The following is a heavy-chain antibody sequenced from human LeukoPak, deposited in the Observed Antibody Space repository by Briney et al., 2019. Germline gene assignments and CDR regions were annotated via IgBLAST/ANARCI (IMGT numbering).Heavy chain of an antibody. D-gene: IGHD3-3*01. Sequence: GASVKVSCKASGYTFTSYDIIWVRRATGQGLEWLGWMNPSSGHTDYAQKFRDRVTMTRDTSINTAYMEMSSLKSEDTAVYYCARGKIRFLEWPSDYWGQGTLVTVSS. CDR2: MNPSSGHT. CDR1: GYTFTSYD. J-gene: IGHJ4*02. CDR3: ARGKIRFLEWPSDY. V-gene: IGHV1-8*01.